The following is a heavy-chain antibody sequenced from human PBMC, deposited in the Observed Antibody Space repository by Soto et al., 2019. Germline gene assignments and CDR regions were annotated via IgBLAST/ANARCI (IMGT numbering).Heavy chain of an antibody. CDR2: IYYSGST. J-gene: IGHJ5*02. CDR1: GGSVSSGSYY. CDR3: ARDHVVRGVIIWFDP. Sequence: QVQLQESGPGLVKPSETLSLTCTVSGGSVSSGSYYWSWIRQPPGKGLEWIGYIYYSGSTNYNPSLKSRVTISVDTSKNQFSLKLSSVTAADTAVYYCARDHVVRGVIIWFDPWGQGTLVTVSS. V-gene: IGHV4-61*01. D-gene: IGHD3-10*01.